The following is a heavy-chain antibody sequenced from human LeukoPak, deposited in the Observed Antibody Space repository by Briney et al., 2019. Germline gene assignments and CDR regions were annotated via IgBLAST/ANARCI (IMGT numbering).Heavy chain of an antibody. CDR3: ARGRRRITMVRGVAFDP. CDR1: DYSISSGYY. V-gene: IGHV4-38-2*02. CDR2: IYHSGST. D-gene: IGHD3-10*01. J-gene: IGHJ5*02. Sequence: SETLSLTCSVSDYSISSGYYWGWIRQPPGKGLEWIGSIYHSGSTYYNPSLKSRVTISVDTSKNHFSLKLTSVTAADTAVYYCARGRRRITMVRGVAFDPWGQGTLVTVSS.